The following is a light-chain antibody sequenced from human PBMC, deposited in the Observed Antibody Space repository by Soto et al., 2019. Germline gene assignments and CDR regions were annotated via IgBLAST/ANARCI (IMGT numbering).Light chain of an antibody. J-gene: IGLJ2*01. V-gene: IGLV2-14*03. CDR3: SSYTSTNTQL. CDR1: SSDVGGYNF. CDR2: DVS. Sequence: QSALTQPPSVSGSTGQSITISCTGTSSDVGGYNFVSWYQQHPGKAPKLMIYDVSNRPSGVSNRFSGSKSGNTASLTISGLQAEDEAHYYCSSYTSTNTQLFGGGTKLTVL.